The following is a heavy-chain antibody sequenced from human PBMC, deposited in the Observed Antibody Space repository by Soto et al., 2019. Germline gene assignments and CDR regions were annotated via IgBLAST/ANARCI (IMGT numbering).Heavy chain of an antibody. J-gene: IGHJ4*02. CDR1: GFTFSSYG. D-gene: IGHD5-12*01. Sequence: QVQLVESGGGVVQPGRSLRLSCAASGFTFSSYGMHWVRQAPGKGLEWVAVIWYDGSNKYYADSVKGRFTISRDNSKNTLYLQMNSLRAEDTAVYYCAIAERGYRGYPNDYWGQGTLVTVSS. CDR3: AIAERGYRGYPNDY. CDR2: IWYDGSNK. V-gene: IGHV3-33*01.